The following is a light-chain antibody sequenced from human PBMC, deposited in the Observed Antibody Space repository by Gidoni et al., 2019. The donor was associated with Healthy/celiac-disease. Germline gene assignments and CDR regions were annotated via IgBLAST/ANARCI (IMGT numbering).Light chain of an antibody. Sequence: DIQMTQSPSSLSASVGDRVTITCRASQSISSYLNWYQQKPGKAPKLLIYAASSLQSGVPSRFSGSGSGTDFTLTISSLQPEDFATYYCQQRYSTPWTFXQXTKLXIK. CDR2: AAS. J-gene: IGKJ2*02. CDR3: QQRYSTPWT. V-gene: IGKV1-39*01. CDR1: QSISSY.